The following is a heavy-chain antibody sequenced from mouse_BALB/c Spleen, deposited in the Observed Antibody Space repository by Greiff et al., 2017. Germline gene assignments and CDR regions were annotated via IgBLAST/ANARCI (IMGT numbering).Heavy chain of an antibody. J-gene: IGHJ3*01. V-gene: IGHV3-8*02. D-gene: IGHD1-1*01. Sequence: EVKVEESGPSLVKPSQTLSLTCSVTGDSITSGYWNWIRKFPGNKLEYMGYISYSGSTYYNPSLKSRISITRDTSKNQYYLQLNSVTTEDTATYYCARCPYGSSYDWFAYWGQGTLVTVSA. CDR3: ARCPYGSSYDWFAY. CDR1: GDSITSGY. CDR2: ISYSGST.